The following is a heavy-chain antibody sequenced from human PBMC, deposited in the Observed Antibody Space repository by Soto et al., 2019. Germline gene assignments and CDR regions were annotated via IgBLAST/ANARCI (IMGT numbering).Heavy chain of an antibody. V-gene: IGHV1-2*02. Sequence: GASVKVSCKASGYTFNGYYIHWVRQAPGQWLEWMGWINPISGGTNYAQKFQGRVTMTRDTSIATVYMDLSRLKSDDTAVYYCAGNYYDSSDRGYLDYWGQGTLVTVSS. D-gene: IGHD3-22*01. CDR1: GYTFNGYY. CDR3: AGNYYDSSDRGYLDY. J-gene: IGHJ4*02. CDR2: INPISGGT.